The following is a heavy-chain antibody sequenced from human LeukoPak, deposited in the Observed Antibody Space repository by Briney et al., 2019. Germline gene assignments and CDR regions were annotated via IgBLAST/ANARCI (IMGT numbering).Heavy chain of an antibody. V-gene: IGHV1-2*06. CDR3: AREGVEYSFSD. J-gene: IGHJ4*02. CDR2: INPSSGGT. Sequence: ASVKVSCKASGYTFTSYFIHWVRQAPGQGLEWMGRINPSSGGTNYAQRFQGRVTMTRDTSISTAYMELSRLRSDDTAVYSCAREGVEYSFSDWGQGTLVTVSS. CDR1: GYTFTSYF. D-gene: IGHD6-6*01.